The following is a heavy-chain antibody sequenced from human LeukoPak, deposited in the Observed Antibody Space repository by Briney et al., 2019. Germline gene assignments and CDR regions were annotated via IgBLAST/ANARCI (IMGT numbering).Heavy chain of an antibody. J-gene: IGHJ4*02. V-gene: IGHV1-69*08. CDR1: GGTFSSYT. CDR3: ARGDFDGAINY. CDR2: IIPILGTA. D-gene: IGHD2-21*02. Sequence: SVKVSCKASGGTFSSYTISWVRQAPGQGLEWMGTIIPILGTANYAQKFQGRVTIIADKSTGTAYMELSRLKSEDTAVYYCARGDFDGAINYWGQGTLVTVSS.